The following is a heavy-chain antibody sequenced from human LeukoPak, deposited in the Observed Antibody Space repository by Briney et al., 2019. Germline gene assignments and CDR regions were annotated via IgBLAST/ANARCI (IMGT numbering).Heavy chain of an antibody. V-gene: IGHV1-18*01. Sequence: ALVKVSCKASGYTFTSFGINWVRQAPGQGLEWMGWIGPYNGNTHYAQNLQGRLTMITDTSTSTAYMDLRSLISDDTAVYFCARGGYYGSGSFPDYWGQGTLVTVSS. CDR2: IGPYNGNT. J-gene: IGHJ4*02. CDR1: GYTFTSFG. CDR3: ARGGYYGSGSFPDY. D-gene: IGHD3-10*01.